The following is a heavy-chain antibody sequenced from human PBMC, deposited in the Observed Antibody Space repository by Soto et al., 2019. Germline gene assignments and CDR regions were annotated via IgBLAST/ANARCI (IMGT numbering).Heavy chain of an antibody. D-gene: IGHD3-10*01. Sequence: ASVKVSCKASGGIFNTYALSWVRQAPGQGLEWMGGIIPIFGTANYAQKFQGSVTITADESTNTTYMELSSLRSDDTAVYYCARDLDGSGSYYTDYWGPGTLVTVS. CDR1: GGIFNTYA. CDR2: IIPIFGTA. J-gene: IGHJ4*02. V-gene: IGHV1-69*13. CDR3: ARDLDGSGSYYTDY.